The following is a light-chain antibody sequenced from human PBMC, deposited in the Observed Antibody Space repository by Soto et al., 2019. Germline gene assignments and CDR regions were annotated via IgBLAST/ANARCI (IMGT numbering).Light chain of an antibody. Sequence: QSVLTQPASVSGSPGQSITISCTGTNSDVGSNYVPWYVSWYQQHPGKVPKLMIYDDDDRPSGVSNRFSGSKSGNTASLTISGLQAEDQADYYCGSYLSSRTVVFGGGTKLTVL. CDR1: NSDVGSNYVPWY. J-gene: IGLJ2*01. V-gene: IGLV2-14*03. CDR3: GSYLSSRTVV. CDR2: DDD.